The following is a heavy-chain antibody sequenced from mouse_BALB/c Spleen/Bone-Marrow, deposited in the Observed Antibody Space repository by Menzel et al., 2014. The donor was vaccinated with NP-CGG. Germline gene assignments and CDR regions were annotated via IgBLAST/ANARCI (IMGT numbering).Heavy chain of an antibody. V-gene: IGHV2-6-5*01. D-gene: IGHD4-1*01. J-gene: IGHJ2*01. Sequence: QVQLQQSGLGLVAPSQSLSITCTVSGFSLTDYGVSWIRQPPGKGLEWLGVIWGGGITYYSSALKSSLTISKDNSKSQVFLKMNSLQTDDTAMYYCAKLGGYFDYWGQGTTLTVSS. CDR2: IWGGGIT. CDR1: GFSLTDYG. CDR3: AKLGGYFDY.